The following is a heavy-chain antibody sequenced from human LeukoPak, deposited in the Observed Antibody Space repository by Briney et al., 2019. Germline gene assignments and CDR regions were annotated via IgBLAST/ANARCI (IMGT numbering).Heavy chain of an antibody. V-gene: IGHV4-61*02. Sequence: MTSETLSLTCTVSGDSISSGDYYWSWIRQPAGKRLEWIGRISSSGSTNYNPSLKSRVTISVDTSKNQFSLKLSSVTAADTAVYYCARENQSGGTVVSAVAALDYWGQGTLVTVSS. CDR3: ARENQSGGTVVSAVAALDY. CDR1: GDSISSGDYY. J-gene: IGHJ4*02. D-gene: IGHD6-19*01. CDR2: ISSSGST.